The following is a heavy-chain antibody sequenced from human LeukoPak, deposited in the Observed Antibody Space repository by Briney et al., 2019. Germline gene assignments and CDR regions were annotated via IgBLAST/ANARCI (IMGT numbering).Heavy chain of an antibody. CDR2: TSYDGSSK. V-gene: IGHV3-30*04. CDR3: ERDRHSGSFYGYFDY. CDR1: GFTFSSHA. Sequence: GGSLRLSCEASGFTFSSHAMHWVRQAPGKGPEWVATTSYDGSSKHYADSVKGRFTISRDDSKNTLYLQMNSLRAEDTAVYFCERDRHSGSFYGYFDYWGQGTLVTVSS. J-gene: IGHJ4*02. D-gene: IGHD1-26*01.